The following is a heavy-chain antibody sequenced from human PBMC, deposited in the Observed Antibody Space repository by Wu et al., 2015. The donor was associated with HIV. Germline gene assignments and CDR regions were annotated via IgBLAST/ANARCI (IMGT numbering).Heavy chain of an antibody. CDR2: ITTYNGNT. V-gene: IGHV1-18*01. CDR3: ARTSGNSPRYSFDY. CDR1: GYTFTSFG. D-gene: IGHD1-1*01. Sequence: QVQMMQSGAEVRKPGASVKVSCKTSGYTFTSFGVTWVRQAPGQGLEWMGWITTYNGNTNYAQKLQGRVTMTSDTSTGTAYMELKSLRSDDTAFYYCARTSGNSPRYSFDYWGQGTLVTVSS. J-gene: IGHJ4*02.